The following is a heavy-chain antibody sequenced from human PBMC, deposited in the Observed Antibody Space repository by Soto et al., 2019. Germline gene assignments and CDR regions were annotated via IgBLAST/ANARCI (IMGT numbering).Heavy chain of an antibody. CDR3: ARVPDR. Sequence: SETLSLTCTVSGGSISSGGYSWSWIRPPPGKGLEWIGYIYHSGSTYYNPSLKSRVTISVGRSKNQFSLKLSSVTAADTAVYYCARVPDRWGQGTLVTVSS. V-gene: IGHV4-30-2*01. CDR2: IYHSGST. CDR1: GGSISSGGYS. D-gene: IGHD2-2*01. J-gene: IGHJ5*02.